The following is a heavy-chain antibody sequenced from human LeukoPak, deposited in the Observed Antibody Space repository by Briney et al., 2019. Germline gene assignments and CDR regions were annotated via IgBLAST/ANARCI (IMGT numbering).Heavy chain of an antibody. V-gene: IGHV1-18*01. J-gene: IGHJ4*02. CDR1: GYTFAHYA. Sequence: ASVTVSCKASGYTFAHYALTWVRPAPGQGLEWVGWISPENGNTNYAQKFQGRVSMTTDTSTDTAYMELRSLNSDDTAVYYCARDGLGRASTPRYWGQGTLVTVSS. D-gene: IGHD1-26*01. CDR2: ISPENGNT. CDR3: ARDGLGRASTPRY.